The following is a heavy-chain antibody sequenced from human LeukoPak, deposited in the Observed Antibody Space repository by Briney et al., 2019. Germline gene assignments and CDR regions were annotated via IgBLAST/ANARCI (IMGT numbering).Heavy chain of an antibody. J-gene: IGHJ3*02. V-gene: IGHV4-34*01. Sequence: KPSETLSLTCAVYGGSFSGYYWSWIRQPPGKGLEWIGEINHSGSTNYNPSLKSRVTISVDTSKNQFSLKLSSVTAADTAVYYCAREGRIAVAHDAFDIWGQGTMVTVSS. CDR1: GGSFSGYY. CDR2: INHSGST. CDR3: AREGRIAVAHDAFDI. D-gene: IGHD6-19*01.